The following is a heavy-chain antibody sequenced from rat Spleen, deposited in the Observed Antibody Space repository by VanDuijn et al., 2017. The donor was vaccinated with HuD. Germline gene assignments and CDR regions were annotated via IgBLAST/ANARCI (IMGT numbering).Heavy chain of an antibody. Sequence: EVQLVESGGGLVQPGRSLKLSCAASGFTFSDYNMAWVRQAPEKGLEWVASIINTGDSTYYPDSLKGRFTISRDNAKSTLYLQMNSLRSEDTATYYCTREGNWFAYWGQGTLVTVSS. CDR3: TREGNWFAY. CDR2: IINTGDST. D-gene: IGHD1-11*01. V-gene: IGHV5S10*01. J-gene: IGHJ3*01. CDR1: GFTFSDYN.